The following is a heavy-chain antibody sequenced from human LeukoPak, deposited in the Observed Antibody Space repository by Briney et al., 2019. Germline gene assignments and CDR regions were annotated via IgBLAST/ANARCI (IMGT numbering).Heavy chain of an antibody. CDR2: IGTAGDT. Sequence: GGSLRLSCAASGFTFSSSDMHRVRQPTGEGLEWVSGIGTAGDTYYPDSVKGRFTTSRDNAKNSLYLQMNSLRAGDTAVYFCAKGWVSGGQQCLYYWGQGTLVTVSS. CDR1: GFTFSSSD. D-gene: IGHD6-19*01. CDR3: AKGWVSGGQQCLYY. J-gene: IGHJ4*02. V-gene: IGHV3-13*04.